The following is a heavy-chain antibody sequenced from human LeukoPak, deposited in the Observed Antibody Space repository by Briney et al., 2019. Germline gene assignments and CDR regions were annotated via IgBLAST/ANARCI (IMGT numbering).Heavy chain of an antibody. J-gene: IGHJ6*02. D-gene: IGHD2-2*01. CDR3: AREDCSSTSCYPGYYYYGMDV. CDR1: GGTFSSYA. Sequence: SVKVSCKASGGTFSSYAISWVRQAPGQGLEWMGRIIPILGIANYAQKFQGRVTITADKSTSIAYMELSSLRSEDTAVYYCAREDCSSTSCYPGYYYYGMDVWGQGTTVTVSS. V-gene: IGHV1-69*04. CDR2: IIPILGIA.